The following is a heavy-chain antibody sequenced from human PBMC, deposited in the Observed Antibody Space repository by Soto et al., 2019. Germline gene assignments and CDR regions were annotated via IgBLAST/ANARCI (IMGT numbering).Heavy chain of an antibody. Sequence: ASVKVSCKASGYTFTSYGISWVRQAPGQGLEWMGWISAYNGNTNYAQKLQGRVTMTTDTSTSTAYMELRSLRSDDTAVYYCACRYYYGSGSLFTYFDYWGQGTLVTVS. CDR2: ISAYNGNT. V-gene: IGHV1-18*01. CDR1: GYTFTSYG. CDR3: ACRYYYGSGSLFTYFDY. J-gene: IGHJ4*02. D-gene: IGHD3-10*01.